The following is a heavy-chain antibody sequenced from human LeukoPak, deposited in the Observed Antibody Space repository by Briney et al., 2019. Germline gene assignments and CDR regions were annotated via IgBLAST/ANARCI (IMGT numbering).Heavy chain of an antibody. CDR3: VAEEYGTGSYYKSAF. Sequence: SETLSLTCTVFSGSICSDALYWGWIRQSQGKGLEWIRSVHYTRSHAVPTYYNPPRESRVTVSADRSKTLCSLELTSVTAADTAVYYCVAEEYGTGSYYKSAFWGKGALVTVSS. CDR1: SGSICSDALY. CDR2: VHYTRSHAVPT. V-gene: IGHV4-39*01. J-gene: IGHJ4*02. D-gene: IGHD3-10*01.